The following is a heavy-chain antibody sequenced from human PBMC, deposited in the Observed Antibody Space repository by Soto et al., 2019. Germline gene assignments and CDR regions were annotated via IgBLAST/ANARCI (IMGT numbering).Heavy chain of an antibody. D-gene: IGHD6-13*01. CDR1: DYTFTGSG. V-gene: IGHV1-18*01. Sequence: QVQLEQSGAEVKKPGASVKVTCKASDYTFTGSGITWVRQAPGQGLEWVGWISAYNGDTDYAQKFQGRVTMTTDTSTSTAYMELRSLRSDDTAVYYCVRGASSLPGFYWGQGTLVTVSS. CDR2: ISAYNGDT. J-gene: IGHJ4*02. CDR3: VRGASSLPGFY.